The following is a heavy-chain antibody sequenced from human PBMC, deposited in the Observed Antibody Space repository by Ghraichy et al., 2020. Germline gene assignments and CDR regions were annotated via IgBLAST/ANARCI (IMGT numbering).Heavy chain of an antibody. V-gene: IGHV4-34*01. Sequence: SETLSLTCAVYGGSFSGYYWSWIRQPPGKGLEWIGEINHSGSTNYNPSLKSRVTISVDTSKNQFSLKLSSVTAADTAVYYCARQGGAGNGYYYYYYGMDVWGQGTTVTVSS. CDR2: INHSGST. CDR1: GGSFSGYY. D-gene: IGHD6-13*01. CDR3: ARQGGAGNGYYYYYYGMDV. J-gene: IGHJ6*02.